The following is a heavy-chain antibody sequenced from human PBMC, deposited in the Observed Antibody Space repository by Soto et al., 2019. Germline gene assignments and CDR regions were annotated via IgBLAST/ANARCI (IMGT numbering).Heavy chain of an antibody. CDR1: GFTFRTYY. CDR3: ARQYPSSSRHFDH. D-gene: IGHD6-6*01. Sequence: GGSLRLSCAGSGFTFRTYYMIWVRQAPGKGLEWVSSISAGSINIYYAPSVKGRFTISRDNAKNLVYLQINSLRAEDTAVYYCARQYPSSSRHFDHWGQGTRVTVSS. V-gene: IGHV3-21*01. J-gene: IGHJ4*02. CDR2: ISAGSINI.